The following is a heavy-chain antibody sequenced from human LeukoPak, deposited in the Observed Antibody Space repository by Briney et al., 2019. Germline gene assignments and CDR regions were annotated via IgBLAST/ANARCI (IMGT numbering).Heavy chain of an antibody. V-gene: IGHV6-1*01. Sequence: SQTLSLTCAISGDSVSTNNAGWNWIRQSPSRGLEWLGRTYYSSNWYNDYAVSVKSRITINPDTSKNQFSLKLSSVTAADTAVYYCARDRYYEPFDYWGQGTLVTVSS. CDR3: ARDRYYEPFDY. J-gene: IGHJ4*02. D-gene: IGHD3-22*01. CDR2: TYYSSNWYN. CDR1: GDSVSTNNAG.